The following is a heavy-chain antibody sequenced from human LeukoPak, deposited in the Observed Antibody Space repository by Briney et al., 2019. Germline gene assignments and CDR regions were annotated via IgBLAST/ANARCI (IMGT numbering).Heavy chain of an antibody. Sequence: GGSLRLSCAASGFSFNTFWMHWVRQAPGKGLVWISRVDNAGNGISYADSVKGRFTISRDNAKNTLYLQMNSLRDEDTAVYYCAGVIVGGIRAFDMWGQGTLVTVSS. J-gene: IGHJ3*02. CDR2: VDNAGNGI. V-gene: IGHV3-74*01. CDR3: AGVIVGGIRAFDM. D-gene: IGHD1-26*01. CDR1: GFSFNTFW.